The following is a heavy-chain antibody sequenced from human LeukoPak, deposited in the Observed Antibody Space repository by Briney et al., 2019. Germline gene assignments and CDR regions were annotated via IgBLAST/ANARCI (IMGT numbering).Heavy chain of an antibody. CDR1: GGSISSDGYY. V-gene: IGHV4-31*03. J-gene: IGHJ3*02. Sequence: SETLSLTCTVSGGSISSDGYYWTWIRQHPGKGLEWIGYINYRGSAYYNPSLKSRVTISVDTSKNQFSLKLTSVTAADTAVYYCARDTVPGDSFDIWGQGTMVTVSS. CDR3: ARDTVPGDSFDI. CDR2: INYRGSA.